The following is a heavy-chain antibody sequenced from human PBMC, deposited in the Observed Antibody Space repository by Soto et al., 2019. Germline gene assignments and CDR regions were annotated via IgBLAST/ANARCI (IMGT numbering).Heavy chain of an antibody. V-gene: IGHV4-31*03. CDR1: GGSIGSGGYY. D-gene: IGHD3-10*01. CDR3: ARAHTYYYATGY. J-gene: IGHJ4*02. CDR2: IYYSGST. Sequence: SETLSLTCTVSGGSIGSGGYYWSWIRQHPGKGPEWIGYIYYSGSTHYIPSLKSRVTISVDTSKNQFSLKLSSVTAADTAVYYCARAHTYYYATGYSGQGTLVTVSS.